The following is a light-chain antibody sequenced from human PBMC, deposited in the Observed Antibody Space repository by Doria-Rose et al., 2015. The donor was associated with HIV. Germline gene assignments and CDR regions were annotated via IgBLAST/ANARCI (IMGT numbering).Light chain of an antibody. Sequence: EIVLTQSPGTLSLSPGERATLSCRASQRVKSSYLAWYQQKPGQAPRLLIYDASTMATGIPDRSSGSGSGTDFTLTISRLEPEDVAVYYCQQYGTSRGTFGQGTRLEIK. CDR2: DAS. V-gene: IGKV3-20*01. J-gene: IGKJ5*01. CDR3: QQYGTSRGT. CDR1: QRVKSSY.